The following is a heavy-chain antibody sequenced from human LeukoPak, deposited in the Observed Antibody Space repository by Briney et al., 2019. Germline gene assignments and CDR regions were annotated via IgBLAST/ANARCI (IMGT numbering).Heavy chain of an antibody. D-gene: IGHD1-26*01. CDR1: GFTFSSYA. V-gene: IGHV3-23*01. J-gene: IGHJ4*02. CDR2: TSGSGGST. CDR3: ASAGSYLGDY. Sequence: GGSLRLSCAASGFTFSSYAMSWVRQAPGKGLEWVSATSGSGGSTYYADSVKGRFTISRDDSKNTLYLQMNSLRAEDTAVYYCASAGSYLGDYWGQGTLVTVSS.